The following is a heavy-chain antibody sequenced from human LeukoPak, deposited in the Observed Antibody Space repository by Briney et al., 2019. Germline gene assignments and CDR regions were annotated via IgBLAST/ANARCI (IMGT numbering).Heavy chain of an antibody. Sequence: PSETLSLTCAVYGGSFSGYYWSWIRQPPGKGLEWIGEINHSGSTNYNPSLKSRVTISVDTSKNQFSLKLSSVTAADTAVYYCARGPRITIFGVFAGGYYFDYWGQGTLVTVSS. D-gene: IGHD3-3*01. J-gene: IGHJ4*02. CDR3: ARGPRITIFGVFAGGYYFDY. CDR1: GGSFSGYY. CDR2: INHSGST. V-gene: IGHV4-34*01.